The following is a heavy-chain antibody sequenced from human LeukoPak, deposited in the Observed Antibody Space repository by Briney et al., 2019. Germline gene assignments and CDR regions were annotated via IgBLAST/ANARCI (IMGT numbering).Heavy chain of an antibody. D-gene: IGHD1-26*01. V-gene: IGHV3-21*01. CDR1: GFTFNSYR. CDR2: IISSSSYI. Sequence: GGALGLSCAASGFTFNSYRMNWVRQAPGKGLELVSSIISSSSYIYYADSVKGRFNISRDNAKNPLYLQMNSLRAEDTAVYYCARIVNYSGSYSTWGPGNLVTVSS. CDR3: ARIVNYSGSYST. J-gene: IGHJ5*02.